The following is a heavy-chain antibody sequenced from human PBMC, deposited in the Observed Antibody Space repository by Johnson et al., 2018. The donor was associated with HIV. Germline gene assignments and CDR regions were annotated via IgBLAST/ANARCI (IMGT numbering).Heavy chain of an antibody. CDR3: ATDIVVVLALGGDAFDI. V-gene: IGHV3-13*01. CDR2: IGTAGDT. Sequence: VQLVESGGGLVQPGGSLRLSCAASGFTFSSYDMHWVRQATGKGLEWVSAIGTAGDTYYPGSVKGRFTISRENAKNSLYLQMNSLRAEDTAVYYFATDIVVVLALGGDAFDIWGQGTMVIVSS. D-gene: IGHD2-2*01. J-gene: IGHJ3*02. CDR1: GFTFSSYD.